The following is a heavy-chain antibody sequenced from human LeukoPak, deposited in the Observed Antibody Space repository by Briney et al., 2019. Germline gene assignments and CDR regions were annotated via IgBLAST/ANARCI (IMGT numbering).Heavy chain of an antibody. V-gene: IGHV1-58*01. CDR1: GFSSTNVA. CDR3: AADLSNPRMGASYLDS. CDR2: INVGRGAT. D-gene: IGHD3-16*01. Sequence: GASEKVSCKASGFSSTNVAVQWVRQARGQRLEWIGWINVGRGATKCEQDFHEKVTITRNLSTSTLYMELRSLTSEDTDVYYCAADLSNPRMGASYLDSWGQGTLVTVSS. J-gene: IGHJ4*02.